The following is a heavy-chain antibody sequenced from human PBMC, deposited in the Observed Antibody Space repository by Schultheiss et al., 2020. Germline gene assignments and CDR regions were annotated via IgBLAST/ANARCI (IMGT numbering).Heavy chain of an antibody. V-gene: IGHV2-70*11. Sequence: SGPTLVKPTQTLTLTCTFSGFSLSTTGVGVGWIRQPPGKALEWLARIDWDDDKYYRTSLETRLTISKDTSKNQVVLTLTNMGPVDTATYYCARISGATRYLDHWGQGTLVTVSS. J-gene: IGHJ4*02. CDR3: ARISGATRYLDH. D-gene: IGHD1-26*01. CDR1: GFSLSTTGVG. CDR2: IDWDDDK.